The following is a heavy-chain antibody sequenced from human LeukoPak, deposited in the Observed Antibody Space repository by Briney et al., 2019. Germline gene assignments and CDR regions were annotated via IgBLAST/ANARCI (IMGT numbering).Heavy chain of an antibody. CDR3: ARGFSH. CDR2: IDHSGST. V-gene: IGHV4-34*01. CDR1: GGSFIDYY. J-gene: IGHJ4*02. D-gene: IGHD3-3*01. Sequence: PSEILSLTCAVYGGSFIDYYWSWLRQPPGKGLEWIGEIDHSGSTTYNPSLKSRVTISVDTSKNQFSLKLNSVTAADTAVYYCARGFSHWGQGTLVTVSS.